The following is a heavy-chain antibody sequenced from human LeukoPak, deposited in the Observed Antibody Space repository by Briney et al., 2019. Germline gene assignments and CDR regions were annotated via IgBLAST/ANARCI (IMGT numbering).Heavy chain of an antibody. CDR3: ARGGSYVDY. CDR2: IYYSGST. CDR1: GGSISSRY. Sequence: SETLSLTCTVSGGSISSRYWTWIRQSPGKGLEWIGYIYYSGSTNYNPSLKSRVTISVDTSKNQFSQKLSSVTAADTAVYYCARGGSYVDYWGQGTLVTVSS. D-gene: IGHD1-26*01. V-gene: IGHV4-59*11. J-gene: IGHJ4*02.